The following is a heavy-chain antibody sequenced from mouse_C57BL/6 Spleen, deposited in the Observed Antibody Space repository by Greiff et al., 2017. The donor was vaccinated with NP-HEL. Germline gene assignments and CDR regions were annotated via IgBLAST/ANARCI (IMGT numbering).Heavy chain of an antibody. V-gene: IGHV1-81*01. Sequence: VQLQQSGAELARPGASVKLSCKASGYTFTSYGISWVKQRTGQGLEWIGEIYPRSGNTYYNEKFKGKATLTADKSSSTAYMELRSLTSEDSAVYFCARNPSYYYGSSYWYFDVWGTGTTVTVSS. CDR3: ARNPSYYYGSSYWYFDV. CDR2: IYPRSGNT. CDR1: GYTFTSYG. J-gene: IGHJ1*03. D-gene: IGHD1-1*01.